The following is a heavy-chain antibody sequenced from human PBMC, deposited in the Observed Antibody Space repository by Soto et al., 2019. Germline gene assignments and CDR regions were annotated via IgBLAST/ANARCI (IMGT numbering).Heavy chain of an antibody. J-gene: IGHJ4*02. CDR1: GGSISSYY. CDR3: ARDRGYSGYDYYFDY. Sequence: SETLSLTCTVSGGSISSYYWSWIRQPPGKGLEWIGYIYYSGSTNYNPSLKSRVTVSVDTSKNQFSLKLSSVTAADTAVYYCARDRGYSGYDYYFDYWGQGTLVTVS. V-gene: IGHV4-59*01. CDR2: IYYSGST. D-gene: IGHD5-12*01.